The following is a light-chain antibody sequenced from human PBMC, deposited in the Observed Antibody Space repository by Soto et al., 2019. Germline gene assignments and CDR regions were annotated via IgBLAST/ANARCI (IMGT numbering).Light chain of an antibody. CDR2: GAS. CDR1: QSVSNDF. J-gene: IGKJ1*01. V-gene: IGKV3-20*01. CDR3: KKKGSHPRGR. Sequence: EIVLTQSPGILSLSPGERATLSCRASQSVSNDFLAWYQQKPGQAPRLLIYGASTRATDVPDRFSGSGSGADFTLPIGRRGPEDFAVYIGKKKGSHPRGRLGKGTK.